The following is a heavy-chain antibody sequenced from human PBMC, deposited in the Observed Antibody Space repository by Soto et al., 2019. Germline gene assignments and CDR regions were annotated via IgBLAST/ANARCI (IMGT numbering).Heavy chain of an antibody. CDR1: GFTFSSYW. CDR2: IKQDGSDK. CDR3: ARDPDYGDYGEGY. J-gene: IGHJ4*02. D-gene: IGHD4-17*01. V-gene: IGHV3-7*03. Sequence: GGSLRLSCAASGFTFSSYWMSWVRQAPGKGLEWVANIKQDGSDKYYVDSVKGRFTISRDNAKNSLYLQMNSLRAEDTAVYYCARDPDYGDYGEGYWGQGXLVTVYS.